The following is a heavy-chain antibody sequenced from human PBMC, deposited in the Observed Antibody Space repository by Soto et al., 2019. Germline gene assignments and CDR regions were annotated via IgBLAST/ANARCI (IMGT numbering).Heavy chain of an antibody. Sequence: ASVKVSCKTSGYTFTSYYLHWVRQAPGQGLEWMGILNPSNGNREYAQKFQGRVTMTTDTSTTTAYMELKSLRSDDTAVYYCARDRPTSSIRARDYYYAMDFWGQGTTVTVSS. CDR3: ARDRPTSSIRARDYYYAMDF. V-gene: IGHV1-46*01. CDR1: GYTFTSYY. CDR2: LNPSNGNR. D-gene: IGHD2-21*01. J-gene: IGHJ6*02.